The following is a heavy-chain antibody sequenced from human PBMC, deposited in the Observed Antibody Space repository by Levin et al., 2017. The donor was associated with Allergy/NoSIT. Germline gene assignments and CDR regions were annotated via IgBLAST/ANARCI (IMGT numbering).Heavy chain of an antibody. J-gene: IGHJ4*02. V-gene: IGHV4-4*02. CDR1: GGSISSPNW. D-gene: IGHD4-11*01. Sequence: SETLSLTCAVSGGSISSPNWWNWVRQSPGKGLEWIGEIYHSGSTNYNPSLKSRVTISVDKSKNQFSLNLTSVTAADTAIYYCVREKIRGNSAPDSWGQGTLATVSS. CDR2: IYHSGST. CDR3: VREKIRGNSAPDS.